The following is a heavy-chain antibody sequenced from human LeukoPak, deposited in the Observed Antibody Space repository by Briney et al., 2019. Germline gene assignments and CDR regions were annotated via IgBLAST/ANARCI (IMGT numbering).Heavy chain of an antibody. J-gene: IGHJ4*02. CDR2: ISYDGSNK. CDR3: AKGSGYDFLPRLGNFDY. Sequence: GGSLRLSCAASGFTFSDYYMSWIRQAPGKGLEWVAVISYDGSNKYYADSVKGRFTISRDNSKNTLYLQMNSLRAEDTAVYYCAKGSGYDFLPRLGNFDYWGQGTLVTVSS. V-gene: IGHV3-30*18. D-gene: IGHD5-12*01. CDR1: GFTFSDYY.